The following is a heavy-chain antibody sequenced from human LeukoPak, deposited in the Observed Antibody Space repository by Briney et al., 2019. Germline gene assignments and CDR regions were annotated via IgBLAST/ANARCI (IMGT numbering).Heavy chain of an antibody. J-gene: IGHJ5*02. CDR2: ISAYNGNT. Sequence: GASVKVSSKASGYIFTIYGISWVRQAPGQGLEWMGWISAYNGNTNYAQKLQGRVTITTDTSTSTAYMQLRSLRSDDTAVYYCARDQSTLMVRGVIIGTNWFDPWGQGTLVTVSS. D-gene: IGHD3-10*01. V-gene: IGHV1-18*01. CDR1: GYIFTIYG. CDR3: ARDQSTLMVRGVIIGTNWFDP.